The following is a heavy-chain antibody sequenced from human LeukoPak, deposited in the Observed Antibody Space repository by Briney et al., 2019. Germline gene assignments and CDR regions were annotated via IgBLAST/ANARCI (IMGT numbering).Heavy chain of an antibody. CDR1: GFTFSSYA. D-gene: IGHD6-13*01. CDR3: ARPGIAAAGTPSSLDY. V-gene: IGHV3-30*04. Sequence: PGGSLRLSCAASGFTFSSYAMSWVRQAPGKGLEWVAVISYDGSNKYYADSVKGRFTISRDNSKNTLYLQMNSLRAEDTAVYYCARPGIAAAGTPSSLDYWGQGTLVTVSS. J-gene: IGHJ4*02. CDR2: ISYDGSNK.